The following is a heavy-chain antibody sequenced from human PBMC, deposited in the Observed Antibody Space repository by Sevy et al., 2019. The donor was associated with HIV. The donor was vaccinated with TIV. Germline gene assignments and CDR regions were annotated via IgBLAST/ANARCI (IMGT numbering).Heavy chain of an antibody. V-gene: IGHV4-4*02. CDR3: ARFSSRRSAAGPHWYFDL. J-gene: IGHJ2*01. Sequence: SETLSLTCAVSGGSISSSNWWSWVRQPPGKGLEWIGEIYHSGSTNYNPSLKSRVTISVDKSKNQFFRKLSSVTAADMAVYYFARFSSRRSAAGPHWYFDLWGRGTLVTVSS. CDR1: GGSISSSNW. D-gene: IGHD6-13*01. CDR2: IYHSGST.